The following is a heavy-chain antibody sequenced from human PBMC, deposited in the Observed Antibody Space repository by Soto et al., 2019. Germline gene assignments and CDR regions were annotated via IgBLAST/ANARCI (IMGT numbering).Heavy chain of an antibody. D-gene: IGHD1-20*01. J-gene: IGHJ4*02. CDR3: VRYSWNDQNFDY. Sequence: EVQLLDSGGGLVQPGGSLRLSCAASGFTFSSYAMSWVRQAPGKGLEWVSAISGSGGSTYYADSVKGRFAISRDNSKNTVYLQTTSLRAEDTAVCYCVRYSWNDQNFDYWGQGTLVTVSS. CDR2: ISGSGGST. V-gene: IGHV3-23*01. CDR1: GFTFSSYA.